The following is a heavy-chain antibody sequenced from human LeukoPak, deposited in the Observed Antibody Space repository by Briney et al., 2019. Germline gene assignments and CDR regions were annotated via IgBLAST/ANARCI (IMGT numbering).Heavy chain of an antibody. V-gene: IGHV5-51*01. Sequence: GESLKISCKGSGYSFTSYWIGWVRQMHGKGLEWVGIIYPGDSDTRYSPSFQGQVTISADKSISTAYLQWSSLKASDTAMYYCARLFYMATISGWFDPWGQGTLVTVSS. CDR2: IYPGDSDT. CDR3: ARLFYMATISGWFDP. D-gene: IGHD5-12*01. J-gene: IGHJ5*02. CDR1: GYSFTSYW.